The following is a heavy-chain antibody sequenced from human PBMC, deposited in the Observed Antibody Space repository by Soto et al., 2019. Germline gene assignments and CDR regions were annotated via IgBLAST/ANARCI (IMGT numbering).Heavy chain of an antibody. CDR1: GGSISSYY. CDR3: ARTKISIAAAAHYYYGMDV. CDR2: IYYSGST. D-gene: IGHD6-13*01. J-gene: IGHJ6*02. Sequence: SETLSLTCTVSGGSISSYYLSWIRQPPGKGLEWIGYIYYSGSTNYNPSLKSRVTITVDTSKNQFSLKLSSVTAADTAVYYCARTKISIAAAAHYYYGMDVWGQGTTVTVSS. V-gene: IGHV4-59*01.